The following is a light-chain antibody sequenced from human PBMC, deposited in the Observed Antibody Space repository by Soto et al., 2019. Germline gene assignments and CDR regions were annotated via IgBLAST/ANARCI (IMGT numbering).Light chain of an antibody. CDR3: QQYGNSPLT. CDR1: QRVSARN. J-gene: IGKJ4*01. Sequence: TLFTQSPGTLSLSPGESVTLFCRASQRVSARNLAWYQQKPGQPPRRLVYGASYRATGIPDRFSGSGSGTDFTLTISRLEPEDFAMFYCQQYGNSPLTFGGGTKVDIK. CDR2: GAS. V-gene: IGKV3-20*01.